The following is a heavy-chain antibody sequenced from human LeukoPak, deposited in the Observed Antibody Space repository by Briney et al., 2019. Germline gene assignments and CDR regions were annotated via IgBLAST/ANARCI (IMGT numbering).Heavy chain of an antibody. CDR2: ISSNGAST. CDR3: AKGGTYYYDS. CDR1: GFTFSSYA. Sequence: HPGGSLRLSCAASGFTFSSYAMSWVRQAPGKGLEWISAISSNGASTYYADSVKGRFTISRDNSENTLYLQMNSLRVEDSAVYYCAKGGTYYYDSWGQGTLVIVSS. J-gene: IGHJ4*02. V-gene: IGHV3-23*01.